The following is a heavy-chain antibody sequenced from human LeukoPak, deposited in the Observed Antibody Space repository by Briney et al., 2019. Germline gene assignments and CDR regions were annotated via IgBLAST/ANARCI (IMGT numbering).Heavy chain of an antibody. CDR3: AKAPADYCSSTSSSDV. V-gene: IGHV3-23*01. CDR2: ISGSGGST. D-gene: IGHD2-2*01. Sequence: PGGSLRLSCAASGFTFSSYAMSWVRQAPGKGLEWVSAISGSGGSTYYADSVKGRFTISRDNSKNTLYLQMNSLRAEDTAVYYCAKAPADYCSSTSSSDVWGKGTTVTVSS. CDR1: GFTFSSYA. J-gene: IGHJ6*04.